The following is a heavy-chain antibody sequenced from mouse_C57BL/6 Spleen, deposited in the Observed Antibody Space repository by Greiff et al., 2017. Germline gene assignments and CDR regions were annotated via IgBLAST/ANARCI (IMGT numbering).Heavy chain of an antibody. Sequence: VQLQQPGAELVMPGASVKLSCKASGYTFTSYWMHWVKQRPGQGLEWIGEIDPSDSYTNYNQKFKGKSTLTVDKSSSTAYMQLSSLTSEDSAVYYCARFSYYGSSYHAMDYWGQGTSVTVSS. CDR3: ARFSYYGSSYHAMDY. J-gene: IGHJ4*01. D-gene: IGHD1-1*01. V-gene: IGHV1-69*01. CDR1: GYTFTSYW. CDR2: IDPSDSYT.